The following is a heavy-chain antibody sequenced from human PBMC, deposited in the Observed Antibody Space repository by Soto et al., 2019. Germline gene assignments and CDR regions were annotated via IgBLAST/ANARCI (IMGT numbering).Heavy chain of an antibody. D-gene: IGHD1-26*01. J-gene: IGHJ4*02. V-gene: IGHV4-59*12. CDR3: VRVGVGIGNHFDS. CDR1: NGSISGFY. CDR2: IHYSGRT. Sequence: SETLSLTCSVSNGSISGFYWTWIRQPPGRILEWIGYIHYSGRTDYNPSLTSRATMSVDTSKNQFSLNLKSITAADTAVYYCVRVGVGIGNHFDSWGRGTLVTVSS.